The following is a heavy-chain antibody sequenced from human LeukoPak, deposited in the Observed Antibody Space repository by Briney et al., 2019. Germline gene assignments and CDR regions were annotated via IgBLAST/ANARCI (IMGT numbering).Heavy chain of an antibody. D-gene: IGHD3-22*01. V-gene: IGHV1-69*13. J-gene: IGHJ6*02. CDR2: IIPIFGTA. Sequence: SVKVSCKASGGTFSSYAISWVRQAPGQGLEWMGGIIPIFGTANYAQKFQGRVTIAADESTSTAYMELSSLRSEDTAVYHCAASRDSSGYFPSYYYYGMDVWGQGTTVTVSS. CDR1: GGTFSSYA. CDR3: AASRDSSGYFPSYYYYGMDV.